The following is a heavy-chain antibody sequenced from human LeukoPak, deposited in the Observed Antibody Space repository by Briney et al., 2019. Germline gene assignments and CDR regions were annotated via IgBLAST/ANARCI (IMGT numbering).Heavy chain of an antibody. D-gene: IGHD6-13*01. CDR2: IWYDGTHR. V-gene: IGHV3-33*08. CDR1: GGPFSGYF. Sequence: PSETLSLTCAVSGGPFSGYFWSWIRQSSGKGLEWVAVIWYDGTHRYYAESVRGRFTIYRDNSKNTLYLQMNTLIIEDTAVYYCVSAAGAFDNWGQGTMITVSS. CDR3: VSAAGAFDN. J-gene: IGHJ3*02.